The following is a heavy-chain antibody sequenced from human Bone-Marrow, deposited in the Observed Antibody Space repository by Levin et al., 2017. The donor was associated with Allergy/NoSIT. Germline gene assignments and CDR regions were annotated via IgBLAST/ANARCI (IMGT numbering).Heavy chain of an antibody. CDR1: GGSISSGGYY. J-gene: IGHJ3*02. Sequence: SETLSLTCTVSGGSISSGGYYWSWIRQHPGKGLEWIGYIYYSGSTYYNPSLKSRVTISVDTSKNQFSLKLSSVTAADTAVYYCAREHCSGGSCYSGSHGVAFDIWGQGTMVTVSS. D-gene: IGHD2-15*01. CDR2: IYYSGST. CDR3: AREHCSGGSCYSGSHGVAFDI. V-gene: IGHV4-31*03.